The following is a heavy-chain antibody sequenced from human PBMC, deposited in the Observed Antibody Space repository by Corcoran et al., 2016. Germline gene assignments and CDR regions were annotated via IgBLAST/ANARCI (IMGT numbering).Heavy chain of an antibody. CDR2: IYYSGST. CDR1: GGSVSSGSYY. D-gene: IGHD3-22*01. J-gene: IGHJ3*02. CDR3: ARGGYDSSGYYPDAFDI. V-gene: IGHV4-61*01. Sequence: QVQLQESGPGLVKPSETLSLTCTVSGGSVSSGSYYWSWIRQPPGKGLEWIGYIYYSGSTNYNPSLKSRVTISVDTSKNQFSLKLSSVTAADTAVYYCARGGYDSSGYYPDAFDIRGQGTMVTVSS.